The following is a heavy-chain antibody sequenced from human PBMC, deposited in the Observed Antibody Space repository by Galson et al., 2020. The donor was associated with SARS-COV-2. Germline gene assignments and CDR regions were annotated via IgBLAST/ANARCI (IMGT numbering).Heavy chain of an antibody. V-gene: IGHV4-39*01. D-gene: IGHD6-13*01. J-gene: IGHJ4*02. CDR1: DDSISSSSYY. Sequence: ETSETLSLTCTVSDDSISSSSYYWGWIRQPPGKGLEWIGAIYYSGRSYYNPSLKSRVTISVDTSKNQLSLKLTSVTAADTAVYYCARHVTGSSWYSAYWGQGTLVTVSS. CDR2: IYYSGRS. CDR3: ARHVTGSSWYSAY.